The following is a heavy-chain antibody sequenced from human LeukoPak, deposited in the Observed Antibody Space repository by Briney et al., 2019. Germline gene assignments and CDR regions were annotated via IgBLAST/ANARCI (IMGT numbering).Heavy chain of an antibody. D-gene: IGHD3-10*01. CDR1: GRTFSSYA. CDR3: ARDGSGSYYDRGWFDP. J-gene: IGHJ5*02. CDR2: MIPIFGTA. Sequence: SVKVSCNASGRTFSSYAISWVRQAPGQGLEWMGGMIPIFGTANYAQKFQGRVTMTRNTPISTAYMELSSLTSEDTAVYYCARDGSGSYYDRGWFDPWGQGTLVTLSS. V-gene: IGHV1-69*05.